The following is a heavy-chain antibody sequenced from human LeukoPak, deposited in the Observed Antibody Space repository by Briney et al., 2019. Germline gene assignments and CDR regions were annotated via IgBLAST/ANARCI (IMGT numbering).Heavy chain of an antibody. V-gene: IGHV4-39*07. CDR3: ARREGWFGELLFDY. CDR1: GGSISSSSYY. J-gene: IGHJ4*02. CDR2: IYYSGST. Sequence: PSETLSLTCTVSGGSISSSSYYWGWIRQPPGKGLEWIGNIYYSGSTYYNPSLKSRVTISVDTSKHQFSLKLSSVTAADTAMYYCARREGWFGELLFDYWGQGTLVTVSS. D-gene: IGHD3-10*01.